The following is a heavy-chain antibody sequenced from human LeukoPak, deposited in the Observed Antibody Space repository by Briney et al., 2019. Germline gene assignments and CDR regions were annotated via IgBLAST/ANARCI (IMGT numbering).Heavy chain of an antibody. CDR2: ISSSSSYI. Sequence: GGSLRLSCAASGVTFSSYSMNWVRQAPGKGLEWVSSISSSSSYIYYADSVKGRFTISRDNAKNSLYLQMNSLRAEDKAVYYCARAVGATSSYYYYMDVWGKGTTVTVSS. J-gene: IGHJ6*03. CDR3: ARAVGATSSYYYYMDV. CDR1: GVTFSSYS. V-gene: IGHV3-21*01. D-gene: IGHD1-26*01.